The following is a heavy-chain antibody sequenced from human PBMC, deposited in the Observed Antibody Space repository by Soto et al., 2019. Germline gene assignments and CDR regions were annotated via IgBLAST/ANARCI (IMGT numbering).Heavy chain of an antibody. CDR1: GDSVSSNSAA. CDR3: ARDQGSSSWWGHYYYYYYMDV. D-gene: IGHD6-13*01. J-gene: IGHJ6*03. CDR2: TYYRSKWYN. Sequence: SQTLSLTCAISGDSVSSNSAAWNWIRQSPSRGLEWLGSTYYRSKWYNDYAVSVKSRITINPDTSKNQFSLQLNSVTPEDTAVYYFARDQGSSSWWGHYYYYYYMDVWGKGTTVTVSS. V-gene: IGHV6-1*01.